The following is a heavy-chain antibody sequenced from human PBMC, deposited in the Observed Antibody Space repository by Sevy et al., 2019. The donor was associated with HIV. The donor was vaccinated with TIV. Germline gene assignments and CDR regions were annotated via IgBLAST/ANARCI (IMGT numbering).Heavy chain of an antibody. V-gene: IGHV1-18*01. CDR2: ISAYNGNT. Sequence: ASVKVSCKASGYTFTSYGISWVRQAPGQGLEWMVWISAYNGNTNYAQKLQGRVTMTTDTSTSTAYMELRSLRSDDTAVYYCARADRGYSGFEIDYWSQGTLVTVSS. CDR3: ARADRGYSGFEIDY. CDR1: GYTFTSYG. D-gene: IGHD5-12*01. J-gene: IGHJ4*02.